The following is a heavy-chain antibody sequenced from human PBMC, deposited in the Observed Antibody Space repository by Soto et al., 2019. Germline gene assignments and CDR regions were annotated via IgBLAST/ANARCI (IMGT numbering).Heavy chain of an antibody. CDR2: IYYSGST. Sequence: PSETLSLTCTVSGGSIISYYWSWIRQPPGKGLEWIGYIYYSGSTNYNPSLKSRVTLSVDTSKNQFSLKLSSVTAADTAVYYCARFIAASGGWYFDYWGQGTLVTVSS. D-gene: IGHD6-13*01. CDR3: ARFIAASGGWYFDY. V-gene: IGHV4-59*01. J-gene: IGHJ4*02. CDR1: GGSIISYY.